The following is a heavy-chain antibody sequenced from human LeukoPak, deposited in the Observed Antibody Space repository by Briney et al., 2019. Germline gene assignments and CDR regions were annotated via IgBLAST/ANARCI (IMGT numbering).Heavy chain of an antibody. CDR3: ARDQGYYFDY. J-gene: IGHJ4*02. V-gene: IGHV1-18*01. Sequence: ASVKVSCKASGYTFTSCGVSWLRQAPAQGLEWMGWIITYNGSTNYAQKFQGRVNMTTDTSTSTAYMELRSLRSDDTAVYYCARDQGYYFDYWGQGTLVTVSS. CDR1: GYTFTSCG. CDR2: IITYNGST.